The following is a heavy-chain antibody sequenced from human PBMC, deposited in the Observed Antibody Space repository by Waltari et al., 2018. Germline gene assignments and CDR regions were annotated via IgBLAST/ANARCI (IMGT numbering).Heavy chain of an antibody. V-gene: IGHV4-59*02. D-gene: IGHD5-12*01. J-gene: IGHJ4*02. CDR1: GGSVTSLY. CDR2: IYDSGTT. Sequence: QVQLQESGPGLVRPSDTLSLPCTVSGGSVTSLYWGWFRQPPGKGLEWIGHIYDSGTTNLNPSLKNRVSISADTLKNQFSLTLYSVTAADTAVYYCAREGGNSVYADFRYFDYWGQGILVTASS. CDR3: AREGGNSVYADFRYFDY.